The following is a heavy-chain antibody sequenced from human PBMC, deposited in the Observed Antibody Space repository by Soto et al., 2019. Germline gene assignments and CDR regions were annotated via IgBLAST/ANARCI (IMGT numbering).Heavy chain of an antibody. CDR2: SSTSNGDT. CDR1: GYTFTSYG. V-gene: IGHV1-18*01. J-gene: IGHJ4*02. Sequence: QVQLVQSGAEVKKPGASVKVSCKTSGYTFTSYGITWVRQAPGQGLEWMGWSSTSNGDTNYVQKFQGRVTMTTDTATGTGYMELRSLTSDEAAVYYCARDYTFPDYWGQGTLVTVSS. CDR3: ARDYTFPDY.